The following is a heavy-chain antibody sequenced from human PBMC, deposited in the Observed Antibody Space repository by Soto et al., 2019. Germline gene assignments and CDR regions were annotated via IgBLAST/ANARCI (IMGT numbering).Heavy chain of an antibody. CDR2: IYATGTT. J-gene: IGHJ5*02. CDR1: GASISGFY. CDR3: VRDGTKTLRDWFDP. V-gene: IGHV4-4*07. Sequence: SETLSLTCTGSGASISGFYWSWIRKSAGKGLEWIGRIYATGTTDYNPSLKSRVMMSVDTSKKQFSLKLRSVTAADTAVYYCVRDGTKTLRDWFDPWGQGISVTVSS. D-gene: IGHD1-1*01.